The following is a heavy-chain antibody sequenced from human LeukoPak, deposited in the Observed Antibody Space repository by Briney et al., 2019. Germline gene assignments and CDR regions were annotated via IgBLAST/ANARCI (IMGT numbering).Heavy chain of an antibody. V-gene: IGHV1-18*01. D-gene: IGHD6-13*01. CDR2: ISGYNGNT. Sequence: ASVKVSCKASGYKFTSCGVSWVRQAPGQGLEWMGWISGYNGNTNFAQKFQGRVTMTTDTSTRTAYMELRSLRSDDTAVYYCARDSPYSSSSLGFDYWGQGTLVTVSS. CDR1: GYKFTSCG. CDR3: ARDSPYSSSSLGFDY. J-gene: IGHJ4*02.